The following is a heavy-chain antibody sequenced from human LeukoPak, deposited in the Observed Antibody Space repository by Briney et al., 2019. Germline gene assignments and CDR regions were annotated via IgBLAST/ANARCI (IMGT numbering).Heavy chain of an antibody. CDR3: ARHGIGHSSGWYYFDY. V-gene: IGHV4-59*08. CDR1: GGSISSYY. J-gene: IGHJ4*02. Sequence: KPSETLSLTCTVSGGSISSYYWSWIRQPPGKGLEWIGYIYYSGSTNYNPSLKSRVTISVDTSKNQFSLKLSSVTAADTAVYYCARHGIGHSSGWYYFDYWGQGTLVTVSS. D-gene: IGHD6-19*01. CDR2: IYYSGST.